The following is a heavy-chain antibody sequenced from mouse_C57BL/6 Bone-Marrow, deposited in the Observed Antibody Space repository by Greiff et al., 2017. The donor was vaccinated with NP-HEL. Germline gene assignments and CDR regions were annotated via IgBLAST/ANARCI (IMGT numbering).Heavy chain of an antibody. CDR1: GFTFSSYC. Sequence: EVQLVESGGDLVKPGGSLKLSCAASGFTFSSYCMSWVRQTPDKRLEWVATISSGGSYTYYPDSVKGRFTISRDTAKNTLYLQLSSLKPGATVTSYSAPIYDGYSFSYWCQGTLVTVSA. CDR2: ISSGGSYT. V-gene: IGHV5-6*01. J-gene: IGHJ3*01. D-gene: IGHD2-3*01. CDR3: APIYDGYSFSY.